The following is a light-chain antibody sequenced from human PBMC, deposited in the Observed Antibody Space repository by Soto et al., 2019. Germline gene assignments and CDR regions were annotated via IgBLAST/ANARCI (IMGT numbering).Light chain of an antibody. CDR3: QQYGSSPPYT. J-gene: IGKJ2*01. CDR1: QSVSNNY. CDR2: GSS. Sequence: EVVLTQSPGTLSLSPGERATLSCRASQSVSNNYFAWYQQKPGQAPRLLIFGSSDRATGIPDRFSGSGSGTDFTLTISRLEPEDFAVYYCQQYGSSPPYTFGQGTKXEIK. V-gene: IGKV3-20*01.